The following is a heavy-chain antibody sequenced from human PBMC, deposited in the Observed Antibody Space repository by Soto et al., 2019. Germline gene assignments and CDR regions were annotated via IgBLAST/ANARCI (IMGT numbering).Heavy chain of an antibody. J-gene: IGHJ6*01. V-gene: IGHV3-23*01. CDR2: IRGSGGST. D-gene: IGHD6-13*01. Sequence: PGGSLRLSFAASRFTFSSYTMSWVPHAPGKGLEWVSAIRGSGGSTYYENSEKGRLTIYRDNAKNTLYLHTTRVLAEDTAVYYCAKDFSSSGGGSSSWYRPYYYYGVDVWGQGTTVRVSS. CDR1: RFTFSSYT. CDR3: AKDFSSSGGGSSSWYRPYYYYGVDV.